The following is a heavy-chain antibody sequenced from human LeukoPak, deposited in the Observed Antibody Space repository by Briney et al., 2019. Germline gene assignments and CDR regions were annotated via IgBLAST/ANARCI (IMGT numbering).Heavy chain of an antibody. CDR1: GFTFSSYA. J-gene: IGHJ4*02. CDR3: AREPGGDYDILTGYDY. Sequence: PGGSLRLSCAASGFTFSSYAMHWVRQAPGKGLEWVAVISYDGSNKYYADSVKGRFTISRDNSKNTLYLQMNSLRAEDTAVYYCAREPGGDYDILTGYDYWGQGTLVTVPS. D-gene: IGHD3-9*01. V-gene: IGHV3-30-3*01. CDR2: ISYDGSNK.